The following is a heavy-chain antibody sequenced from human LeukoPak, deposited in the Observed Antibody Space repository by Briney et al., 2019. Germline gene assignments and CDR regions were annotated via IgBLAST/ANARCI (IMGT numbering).Heavy chain of an antibody. CDR2: IGSDNKP. J-gene: IGHJ4*02. D-gene: IGHD5-24*01. CDR3: ARSREPGRDGDY. CDR1: GFTFSAYA. Sequence: PGGSLRLSCEASGFTFSAYAMTWVRQAPGKGLEWVSSIGSDNKPHYSESVKGRFAISRDNAKNTLYLQMNSLRAEDTAVYYCARSREPGRDGDYWGQGTLVTVSS. V-gene: IGHV3-69-1*02.